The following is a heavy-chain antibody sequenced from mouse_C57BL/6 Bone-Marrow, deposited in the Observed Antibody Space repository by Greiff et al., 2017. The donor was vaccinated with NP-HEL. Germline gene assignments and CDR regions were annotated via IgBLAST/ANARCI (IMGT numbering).Heavy chain of an antibody. CDR1: GYTFTDYN. J-gene: IGHJ1*03. D-gene: IGHD4-1*01. CDR2: INPNNGGT. Sequence: VQLQQSGPELVKPGASVKIPCKASGYTFTDYNMDWVKQSHGKSLEWIGDINPNNGGTIYNQKFKGKATLTVDKSSSTAYMELRSLTAEDTAVYYGARWVTGTGYWYFDVWGTGTTVTVSS. V-gene: IGHV1-18*01. CDR3: ARWVTGTGYWYFDV.